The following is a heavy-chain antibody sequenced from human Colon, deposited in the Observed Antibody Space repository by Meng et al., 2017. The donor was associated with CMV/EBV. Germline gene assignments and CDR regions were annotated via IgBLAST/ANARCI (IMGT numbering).Heavy chain of an antibody. J-gene: IGHJ6*02. CDR1: GEAISGNY. CDR2: IYDSRTT. Sequence: LRLSCTVSGEAISGNYWTWIRQAPGTGLEWIGYIYDSRTTNYSPSLKSRVTMSLDTSKNQFSLKLRSVTAADSAVYYCARDRPYSYYYFGLDVWGPGTTVTVSS. V-gene: IGHV4-59*01. CDR3: ARDRPYSYYYFGLDV.